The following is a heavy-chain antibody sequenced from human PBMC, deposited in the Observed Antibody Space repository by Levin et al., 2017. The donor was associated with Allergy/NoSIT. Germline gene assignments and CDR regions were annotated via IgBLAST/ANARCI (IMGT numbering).Heavy chain of an antibody. D-gene: IGHD6-25*01. J-gene: IGHJ6*02. Sequence: PGGSLRLSCAASGFTFSNYAIHWVRQAPGKGLEWVAVISYDGTHKYYTDSVKGRFTISRDNSKETLYLHMNSLRTDDTAVYHCAKGRRLGLRGGMDVWGQGTTVTVSS. CDR2: ISYDGTHK. V-gene: IGHV3-30*04. CDR3: AKGRRLGLRGGMDV. CDR1: GFTFSNYA.